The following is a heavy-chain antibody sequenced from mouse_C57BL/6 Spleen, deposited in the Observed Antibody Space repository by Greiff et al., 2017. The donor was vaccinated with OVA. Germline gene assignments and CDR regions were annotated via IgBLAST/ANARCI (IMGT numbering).Heavy chain of an antibody. CDR2: IYPSDSET. J-gene: IGHJ4*01. CDR1: GYTFTSYW. CDR3: ARRCSRAMDY. Sequence: VKLQQPGAELVRPGSSVKLSCKASGYTFTSYWMDWVKQRPGQGLEWIGNIYPSDSETHYNQKFKDKATLTVDKSSSTAYMQLSSLTSEDSAVYSCARRCSRAMDYWGQGTSVTVSS. D-gene: IGHD1-1*01. V-gene: IGHV1-61*01.